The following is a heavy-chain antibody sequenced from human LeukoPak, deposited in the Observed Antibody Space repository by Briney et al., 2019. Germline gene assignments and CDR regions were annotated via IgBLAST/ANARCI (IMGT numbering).Heavy chain of an antibody. V-gene: IGHV1-8*03. Sequence: ASVKVSCKASGYTFTGYYMHWVRQAAGQGLEWMGWMNPNSGNTGYAQKFQGRVTITRNTSISTAYMELSGLRSEDTAVYYCARGSYMVRGVWGQGTLVTVSS. J-gene: IGHJ4*02. CDR1: GYTFTGYY. D-gene: IGHD3-10*01. CDR3: ARGSYMVRGV. CDR2: MNPNSGNT.